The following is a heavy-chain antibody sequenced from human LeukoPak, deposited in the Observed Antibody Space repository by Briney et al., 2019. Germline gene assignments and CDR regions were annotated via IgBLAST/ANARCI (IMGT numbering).Heavy chain of an antibody. CDR3: ARVIDVAAAGYFDS. CDR1: GYSISSGYY. Sequence: SETLSLTCTVSGYSISSGYYWGWIRQPPGRGLEWIGSIYHSGSTYYNPSLKSRVTISVDTSKNQFSLKLSSVTAADTALYYCARVIDVAAAGYFDSWGQGTLVTVSS. D-gene: IGHD6-13*01. CDR2: IYHSGST. V-gene: IGHV4-38-2*02. J-gene: IGHJ4*02.